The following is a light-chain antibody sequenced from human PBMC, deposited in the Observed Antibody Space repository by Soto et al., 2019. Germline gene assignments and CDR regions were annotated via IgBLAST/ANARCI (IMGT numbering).Light chain of an antibody. Sequence: QSALTQPASVSGSPGQSITISCTGTSSDVGGYNYVSWYQQHPGKAPKLMIYDVSNRPSGVSNRFSGSKSGNTASLTISGLQAEDEADYYCSSYTSSSKVFGTGTGHRP. CDR2: DVS. CDR1: SSDVGGYNY. V-gene: IGLV2-14*01. J-gene: IGLJ1*01. CDR3: SSYTSSSKV.